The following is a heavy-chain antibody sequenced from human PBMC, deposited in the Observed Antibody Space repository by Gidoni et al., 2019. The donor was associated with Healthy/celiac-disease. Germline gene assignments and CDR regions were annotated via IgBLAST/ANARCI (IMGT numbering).Heavy chain of an antibody. CDR2: FDPEDGEP. V-gene: IGHV1-24*01. Sequence: QVQRVRSGAEVKKRGAAVKVSGKVSGYTLTELSRNWVRQAPGKGLEWMGGFDPEDGEPIYAQKFQGRVTMTEDTSTDPAYMELSSLGSEDTAVYYCATAGELFVNWFDPWGQGTLVTVSS. D-gene: IGHD1-7*01. J-gene: IGHJ5*02. CDR1: GYTLTELS. CDR3: ATAGELFVNWFDP.